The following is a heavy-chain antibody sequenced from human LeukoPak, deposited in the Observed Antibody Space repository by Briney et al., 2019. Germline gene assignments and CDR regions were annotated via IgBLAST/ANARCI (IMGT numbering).Heavy chain of an antibody. CDR2: MNPNSGNT. D-gene: IGHD2-15*01. Sequence: ASVTVSCKASGYTFTSYDINWVRQATGQGLEWMGWMNPNSGNTGYAQTFQGRVTITRNTSISTAYMELSSLRSEDTAVYYCARAVRVRYSFYFDYWGQGTLVTVSS. J-gene: IGHJ4*02. CDR1: GYTFTSYD. CDR3: ARAVRVRYSFYFDY. V-gene: IGHV1-8*03.